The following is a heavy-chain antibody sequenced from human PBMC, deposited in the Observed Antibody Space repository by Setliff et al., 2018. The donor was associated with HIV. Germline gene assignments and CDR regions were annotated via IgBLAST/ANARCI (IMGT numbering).Heavy chain of an antibody. V-gene: IGHV4-34*01. Sequence: KTSETLSLTCAVYGGSFSGHSWTWVRQPPGKGLEWIGEINHSGSTSYNPSLKSRVAMSVDTSKNQFSLKLSSVTATDTAVYYCARDVKLAYCSGGSCPRAYFSGLDVWGQGTTVTVSS. CDR3: ARDVKLAYCSGGSCPRAYFSGLDV. CDR2: INHSGST. CDR1: GGSFSGHS. D-gene: IGHD2-15*01. J-gene: IGHJ6*02.